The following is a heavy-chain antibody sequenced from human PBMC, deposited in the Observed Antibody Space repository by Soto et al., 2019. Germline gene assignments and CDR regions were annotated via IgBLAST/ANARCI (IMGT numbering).Heavy chain of an antibody. V-gene: IGHV3-21*01. CDR1: GFTLSSYS. CDR2: ISSSSSYI. J-gene: IGHJ4*02. CDR3: AGLRKGGDF. Sequence: GGSLRLSCAASGFTLSSYSMNWVRQAPGKGLEWVSSISSSSSYIYYADSVKGTLTISRGNAKNSLYLQMNSLRAGDTAVCCCAGLRKGGDFWGQGTLVTVSS.